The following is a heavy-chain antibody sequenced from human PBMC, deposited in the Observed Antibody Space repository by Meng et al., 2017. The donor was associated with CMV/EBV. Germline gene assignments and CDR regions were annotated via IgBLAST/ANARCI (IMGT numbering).Heavy chain of an antibody. V-gene: IGHV3-7*01. Sequence: GGSLRLSCAASGFTFSSYWMSWVRQAPGKGLEWVANIKQDGSAKYYVDSVKGRFTISRDNAKNSLYLQMNSLRAEDTAVYYCARVSDFWTEGGLDYWGQGTLVTVSS. D-gene: IGHD3-3*01. CDR3: ARVSDFWTEGGLDY. CDR1: GFTFSSYW. CDR2: IKQDGSAK. J-gene: IGHJ4*02.